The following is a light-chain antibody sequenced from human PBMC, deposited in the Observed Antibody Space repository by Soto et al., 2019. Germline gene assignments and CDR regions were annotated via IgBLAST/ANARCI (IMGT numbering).Light chain of an antibody. Sequence: DIQMTQSPSTLSASVGDRVTITCRASQDISTFLAWYQHKPGKAPKLLIYDASTLQTGVPSRFSGSGFRTEFNLTINCLQPDDFATYYCQQHDDYSHATFGQGPKLDLK. CDR1: QDISTF. CDR3: QQHDDYSHAT. V-gene: IGKV1-5*01. CDR2: DAS. J-gene: IGKJ2*01.